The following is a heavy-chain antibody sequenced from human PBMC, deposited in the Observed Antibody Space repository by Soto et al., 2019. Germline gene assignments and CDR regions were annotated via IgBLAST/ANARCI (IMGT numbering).Heavy chain of an antibody. Sequence: QVQLVQSGAEVKRPGSLVKVSCKASGDTFAFYSINWVRQAPGLGLEWMGRINPILSMSNYAQRFQGRVTMTADKSTSTAYMVLNSLRSEDTAMYYCATSYGSGYRAFDYWGQGALVTVSS. V-gene: IGHV1-69*02. D-gene: IGHD3-10*01. J-gene: IGHJ4*02. CDR2: INPILSMS. CDR1: GDTFAFYS. CDR3: ATSYGSGYRAFDY.